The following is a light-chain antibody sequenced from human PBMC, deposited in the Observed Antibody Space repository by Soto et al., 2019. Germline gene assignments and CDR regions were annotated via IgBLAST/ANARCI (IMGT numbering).Light chain of an antibody. CDR2: GAF. CDR1: QSVSRSY. Sequence: EIVLTQSPGTLYLSPGERATLFCRASQSVSRSYLVWYQQKPGQAPRLLIYGAFNRATGIPDRFSGSGSGTDFTLTISRPEPEDFAVYYCQQYGGSPRTFGQGTKVDIK. V-gene: IGKV3-20*01. J-gene: IGKJ1*01. CDR3: QQYGGSPRT.